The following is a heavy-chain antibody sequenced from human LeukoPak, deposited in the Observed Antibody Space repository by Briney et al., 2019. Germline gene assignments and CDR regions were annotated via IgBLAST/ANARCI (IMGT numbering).Heavy chain of an antibody. CDR2: IYYSGST. Sequence: SETLSLTCTVSGGSISSYYWSWIRQPPGKGLEWIGYIYYSGSTNYNPSLKSRVTMSVDTSKNQFSLKLSSVTAADTAVYYCAREHPRLSVDYWGQGTLVTVSS. D-gene: IGHD6-25*01. V-gene: IGHV4-59*12. CDR3: AREHPRLSVDY. J-gene: IGHJ4*02. CDR1: GGSISSYY.